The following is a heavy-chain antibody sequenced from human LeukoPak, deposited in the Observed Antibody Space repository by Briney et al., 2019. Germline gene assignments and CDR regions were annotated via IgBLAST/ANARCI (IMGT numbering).Heavy chain of an antibody. V-gene: IGHV4-4*02. J-gene: IGHJ4*02. CDR2: VHLDGRT. CDR3: AREGGFYRPLDY. D-gene: IGHD6-25*01. CDR1: GGSVSSTNW. Sequence: PSVTLSLTCGVSGGSVSSTNWWTWIRQPPGKGLEWIGEVHLDGRTNFNPSLKRRLTMSVDLSENHVSLKLTSVTAADTAVYYCAREGGFYRPLDYSGQGTLVTVSS.